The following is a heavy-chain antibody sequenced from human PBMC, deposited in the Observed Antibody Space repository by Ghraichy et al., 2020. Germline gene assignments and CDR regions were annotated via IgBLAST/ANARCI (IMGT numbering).Heavy chain of an antibody. J-gene: IGHJ4*02. D-gene: IGHD5-18*01. CDR2: ISYDGSNK. CDR3: ARDHRGYSYGYLWDYFDY. CDR1: GFTFSSYA. Sequence: GGSLRLSCAASGFTFSSYAMHWVRQAPGKGLEWVAVISYDGSNKYYADSVKGRFTISRDNSKNTLYLQMNSLRAEDTAVYYCARDHRGYSYGYLWDYFDYWGQGTLVTVSS. V-gene: IGHV3-30-3*01.